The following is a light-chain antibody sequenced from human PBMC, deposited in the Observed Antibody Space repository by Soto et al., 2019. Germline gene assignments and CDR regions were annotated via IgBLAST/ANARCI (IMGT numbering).Light chain of an antibody. CDR2: GAT. J-gene: IGKJ1*01. CDR3: QQYNYWPPRT. CDR1: QTINSN. V-gene: IGKV3-15*01. Sequence: EVVMTQSPATLSVSPGERATLSCRASQTINSNLAWYQQKPGQAPRLLIHGATTRATGIPGRFSGSGSGTEFTLTISSLQSDDIAVYDCQQYNYWPPRTFGQGTKVDI.